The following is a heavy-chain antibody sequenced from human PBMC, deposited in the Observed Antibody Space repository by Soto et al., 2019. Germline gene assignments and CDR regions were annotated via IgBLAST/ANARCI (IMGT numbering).Heavy chain of an antibody. J-gene: IGHJ3*01. D-gene: IGHD1-26*01. Sequence: GESLKISCKGSGYSFTNYWIGWARQMPGKGLEWMGIIYPGDSHAIYSPSFQGQVTMSADKSISTAYLQWSSLKASDTAMYYCARPYSGGPNDPFDVWGQGTMVTVSS. CDR1: GYSFTNYW. CDR2: IYPGDSHA. V-gene: IGHV5-51*01. CDR3: ARPYSGGPNDPFDV.